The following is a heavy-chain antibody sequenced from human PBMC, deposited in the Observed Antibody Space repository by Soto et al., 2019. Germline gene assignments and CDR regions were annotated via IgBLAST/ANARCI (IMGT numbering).Heavy chain of an antibody. D-gene: IGHD6-19*01. J-gene: IGHJ4*02. Sequence: QVQLQESGPGLVKPSGTLSLTCAVSGGSISSSNWWGCVRQPPGKGLEWIGEIYHSGSTNYNRSHKTRVTISVATSTTQCSAKLTPVTAADTAVYFFARVAVAGTRFDYWGQGTLVTVSS. V-gene: IGHV4-4*02. CDR1: GGSISSSNW. CDR3: ARVAVAGTRFDY. CDR2: IYHSGST.